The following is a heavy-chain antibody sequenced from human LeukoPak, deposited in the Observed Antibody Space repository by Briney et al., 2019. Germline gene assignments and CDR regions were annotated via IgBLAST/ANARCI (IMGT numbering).Heavy chain of an antibody. V-gene: IGHV1-69*05. J-gene: IGHJ4*02. CDR2: IIPIFGTA. Sequence: SVKVSCKASGGTFSSYAISWVRQAPGQGLEWMGGIIPIFGTANYAQKFQGRVTITTDESTSTAYMELSSLRSEDTAVYYCAVFQGGRDGYNSFPDYWGQGTLVTVSS. D-gene: IGHD5-24*01. CDR1: GGTFSSYA. CDR3: AVFQGGRDGYNSFPDY.